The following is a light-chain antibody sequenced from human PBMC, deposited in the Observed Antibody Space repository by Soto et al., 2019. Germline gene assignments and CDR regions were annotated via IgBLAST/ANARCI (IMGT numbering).Light chain of an antibody. CDR2: AAS. J-gene: IGKJ1*01. CDR1: QSISSY. Sequence: DIQMTQSPSSLSASVGDRVTITCRASQSISSYLNWYQQKPGKAPKRPIYAASSLQSGVPSRFSGSGSGTDFTLTISSLQPEDFATYYCQQSYSTPRTFGQGTKVDIK. CDR3: QQSYSTPRT. V-gene: IGKV1-39*01.